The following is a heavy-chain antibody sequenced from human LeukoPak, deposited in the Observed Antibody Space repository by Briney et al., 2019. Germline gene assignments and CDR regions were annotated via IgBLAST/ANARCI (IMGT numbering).Heavy chain of an antibody. CDR2: INHSGST. J-gene: IGHJ6*02. CDR1: GGSFSGYY. Sequence: PSETLSLTCAVYGGSFSGYYWSWIRQPPGKGLEWIGEINHSGSTNYNPSLKSRVTISVDTSKNQFSLKLSSVTAADTAVYYCARGEAWYYGMDVWGQGTTVTVSS. V-gene: IGHV4-34*01. CDR3: ARGEAWYYGMDV.